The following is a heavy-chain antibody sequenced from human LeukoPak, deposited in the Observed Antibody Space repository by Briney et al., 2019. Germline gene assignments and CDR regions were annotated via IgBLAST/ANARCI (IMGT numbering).Heavy chain of an antibody. CDR2: IYTSGST. J-gene: IGHJ6*03. CDR3: AGGSGYYYYYYMDV. V-gene: IGHV4-4*07. CDR1: GGSISSYY. D-gene: IGHD2-15*01. Sequence: PSETLSLTCTVSGGSISSYYWSWIRQPAGKGLEWIGRIYTSGSTNYNPSLKSRVTMSVDTSKNQFSLKLSSVTAADTAVYYCAGGSGYYYYYYMDVWGKGTTVTVSS.